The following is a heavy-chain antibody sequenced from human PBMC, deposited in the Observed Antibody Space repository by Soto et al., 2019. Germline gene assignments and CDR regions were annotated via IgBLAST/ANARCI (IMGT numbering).Heavy chain of an antibody. J-gene: IGHJ5*02. CDR3: ARGQRFSDWFDP. V-gene: IGHV4-4*07. CDR1: GGSMSSYY. Sequence: LSEPLSLTCPVLGGSMSSYYWTWIRQPAGKGLEWIGRVYSSGGTHYNTSLKSRVTISLDTSKNQFSLRLLSVTDADTAVYYCARGQRFSDWFDPWGQGTLVTVSS. D-gene: IGHD3-3*01. CDR2: VYSSGGT.